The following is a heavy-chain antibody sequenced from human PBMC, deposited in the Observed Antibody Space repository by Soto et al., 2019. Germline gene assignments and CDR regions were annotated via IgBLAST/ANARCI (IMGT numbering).Heavy chain of an antibody. CDR1: GYSFASYG. D-gene: IGHD3-9*01. J-gene: IGHJ4*02. V-gene: IGHV1-18*04. CDR2: ISAYNGYT. Sequence: ASVKVSCKASGYSFASYGISWVRQAPGQGLEWMGWISAYNGYTNYAQKVQGRVTMTTDTSTSTAYMELRSLRSDDTAVYYCARSGLRYFDWLSSDDFDYWGQGTLVTVSS. CDR3: ARSGLRYFDWLSSDDFDY.